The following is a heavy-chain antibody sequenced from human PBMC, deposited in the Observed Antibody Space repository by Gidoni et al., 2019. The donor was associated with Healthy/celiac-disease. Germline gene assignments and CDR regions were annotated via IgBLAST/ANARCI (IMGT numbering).Heavy chain of an antibody. D-gene: IGHD3-16*01. V-gene: IGHV3-30-3*01. CDR2: ISYDGSNK. J-gene: IGHJ4*02. Sequence: QVQLVESWGGVVQPGRSLRLSCAASGFTFRSYAMHWVRQAPGKGLEWVAVISYDGSNKYYADAVKGRFTISRDNSKNTRYLQMNSLRAEDTAVYYCARAEGDYVWGSSDYWGQGTLVTVSS. CDR3: ARAEGDYVWGSSDY. CDR1: GFTFRSYA.